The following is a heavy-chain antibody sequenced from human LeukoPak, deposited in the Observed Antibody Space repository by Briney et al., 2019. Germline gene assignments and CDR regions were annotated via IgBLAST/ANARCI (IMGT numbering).Heavy chain of an antibody. CDR1: SDSISSNNW. J-gene: IGHJ4*02. V-gene: IGHV4-4*02. Sequence: SETLSLTCAVSSDSISSNNWWNWVRQPPGKGLEWIGEIYHSGITEYNPSLRSRVTISVDKSENQFSLKLNSVTAADTAVYYCAREYESSGLYSKGSFDYWGQGILVTVSS. CDR3: AREYESSGLYSKGSFDY. D-gene: IGHD6-19*01. CDR2: IYHSGIT.